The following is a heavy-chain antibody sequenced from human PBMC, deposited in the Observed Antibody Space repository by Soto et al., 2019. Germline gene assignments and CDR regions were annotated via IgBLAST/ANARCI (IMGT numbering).Heavy chain of an antibody. CDR1: GFTFSSYS. CDR3: ARLEGWNYVSY. D-gene: IGHD1-7*01. CDR2: ISSSSSTI. Sequence: GSLRLSCAASGFTFSSYSMNWVRQAPGKGLEWVSYISSSSSTIYYADSVKGRFTISRDNAKNSLYLQMNSLTAADTAVYYCARLEGWNYVSYWGQGTLVTVSS. J-gene: IGHJ4*02. V-gene: IGHV3-48*01.